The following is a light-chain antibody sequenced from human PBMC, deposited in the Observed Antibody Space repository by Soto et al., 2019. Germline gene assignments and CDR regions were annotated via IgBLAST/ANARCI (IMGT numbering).Light chain of an antibody. V-gene: IGKV3-20*01. CDR1: QSVSRNF. CDR2: GAS. Sequence: EIVLTQSPGTLSFSPGERATLSCRASQSVSRNFIAWYQQKPGQALRLLIYGASTRATGSPDRFSGSGSGTDFTLTINRLEPEDFAVYHCQLYGDSGITFGGGTKVEIK. CDR3: QLYGDSGIT. J-gene: IGKJ4*01.